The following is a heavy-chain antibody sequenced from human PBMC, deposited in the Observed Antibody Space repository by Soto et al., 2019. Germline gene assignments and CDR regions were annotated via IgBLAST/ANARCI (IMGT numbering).Heavy chain of an antibody. D-gene: IGHD3-10*01. V-gene: IGHV1-18*04. J-gene: IGHJ4*02. CDR2: LNTGDGNT. Sequence: QVLLVQSGAEVKKPGASVKVSCKASGYSFSTYGVSWVRQAPGQGLEWMGWLNTGDGNTAYAQKLQGRITLTTDTSTTTAYMELRSLRSADTAIYYCARGENYGSERDVFDHWGQGTLVTVSS. CDR1: GYSFSTYG. CDR3: ARGENYGSERDVFDH.